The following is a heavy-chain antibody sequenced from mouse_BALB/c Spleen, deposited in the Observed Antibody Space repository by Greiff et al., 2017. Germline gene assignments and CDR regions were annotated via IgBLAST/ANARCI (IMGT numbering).Heavy chain of an antibody. CDR3: GRYYYGRSLYAMDY. V-gene: IGHV1-18*01. J-gene: IGHJ4*01. D-gene: IGHD1-1*01. CDR1: GYTFTEYT. Sequence: EVQLQQSGPELVKPGASVKISCKTSGYTFTEYTMHWVKQSHGKSLEGIGGINPNNGGTSYNQKFKGKATLTVDKSSSTAYMELRSLTSEESAVYYCGRYYYGRSLYAMDYWGQGTSVTVSS. CDR2: INPNNGGT.